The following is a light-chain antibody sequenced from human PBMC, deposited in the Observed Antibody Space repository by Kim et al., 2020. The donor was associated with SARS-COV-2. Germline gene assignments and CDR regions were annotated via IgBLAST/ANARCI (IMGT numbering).Light chain of an antibody. CDR1: SSNIGAGYD. Sequence: QRVTISCTGSSSNIGAGYDVHWYQEFPGTAPKLLIYDNINRPSGVPDRFAGSKSGTSASLAITGLQAEDEADYYCQSYDRSLSGLVFGGGTKVTVL. CDR2: DNI. J-gene: IGLJ3*02. V-gene: IGLV1-40*01. CDR3: QSYDRSLSGLV.